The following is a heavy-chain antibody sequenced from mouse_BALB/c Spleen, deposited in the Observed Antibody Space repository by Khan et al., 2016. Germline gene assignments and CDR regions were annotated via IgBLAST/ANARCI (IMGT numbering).Heavy chain of an antibody. CDR1: GFDFSRYW. D-gene: IGHD1-1*01. Sequence: EVKLLESGGGLVQPGRSLKLSCAASGFDFSRYWMTWVRQAPGKGLEWIGEINPDSSTGNYTPSLKDKFFISRDNAKNTLYLQMSKLRSEDTALYYCAIPYYYGCVAYWGQGTTLTVSS. J-gene: IGHJ2*01. CDR3: AIPYYYGCVAY. V-gene: IGHV4-1*02. CDR2: INPDSSTG.